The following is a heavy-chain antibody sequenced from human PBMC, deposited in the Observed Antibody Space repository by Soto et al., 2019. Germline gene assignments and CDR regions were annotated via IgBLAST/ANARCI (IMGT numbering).Heavy chain of an antibody. V-gene: IGHV1-8*01. CDR3: ARGANTGYSYGTYYYCYGMDV. CDR2: MNPNSGNT. Sequence: ASVKVSCKASGYTFTSYYINWVRQATVQGLEWMGWMNPNSGNTGYAQKFQGRVTMTRNTSISTAYMELSSLRSEDTAVYYCARGANTGYSYGTYYYCYGMDVWGQGTTVTVSS. D-gene: IGHD5-18*01. J-gene: IGHJ6*02. CDR1: GYTFTSYY.